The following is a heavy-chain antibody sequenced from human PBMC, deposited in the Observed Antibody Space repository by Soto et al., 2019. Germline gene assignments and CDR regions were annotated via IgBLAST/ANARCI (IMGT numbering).Heavy chain of an antibody. Sequence: GGSLRLSCAASGFTFSSYGMHWVRQAPGKGLEWVAVIWYDGSNKYYADSVKGRFTISRDNSKSTLYLQMNSLRAEDTAVYYCARSGYYYDSSGPIEYWGQGTLVTVSS. CDR1: GFTFSSYG. CDR2: IWYDGSNK. D-gene: IGHD3-22*01. CDR3: ARSGYYYDSSGPIEY. V-gene: IGHV3-33*01. J-gene: IGHJ4*02.